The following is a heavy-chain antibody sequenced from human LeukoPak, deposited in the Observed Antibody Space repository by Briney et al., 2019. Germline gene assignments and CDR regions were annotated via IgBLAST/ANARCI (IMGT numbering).Heavy chain of an antibody. CDR1: GDSVSSNA. CDR2: TYYRSKWYN. V-gene: IGHV6-1*01. J-gene: IGHJ4*02. Sequence: SQTLSLTCAISGDSVSSNAWNWIRQSPSRGLEWLGRTYYRSKWYNDYAVSVKRRITINPDTSKNQFSLQLNSVTPEDTAVYYCARGGRGYCTSSSCYFDYWGQGTLVTVSS. CDR3: ARGGRGYCTSSSCYFDY. D-gene: IGHD2-2*01.